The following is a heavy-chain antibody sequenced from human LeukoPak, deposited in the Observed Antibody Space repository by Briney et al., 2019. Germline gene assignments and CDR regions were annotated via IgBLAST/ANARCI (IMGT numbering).Heavy chain of an antibody. J-gene: IGHJ4*02. CDR2: ISSRGDGT. Sequence: GGSLRLSCAASGFIFSNYAMSWVRQVPGRGLEWVSTISSRGDGTYVADSVKGRFTISRDNSKNSLYLQMNTVRAEDTAVYYCVKGPRPDITVAHTVENWGQGALVTVSS. D-gene: IGHD6-19*01. CDR1: GFIFSNYA. V-gene: IGHV3-23*01. CDR3: VKGPRPDITVAHTVEN.